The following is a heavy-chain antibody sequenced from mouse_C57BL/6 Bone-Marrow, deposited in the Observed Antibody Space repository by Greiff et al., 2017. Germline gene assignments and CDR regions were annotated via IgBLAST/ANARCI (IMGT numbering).Heavy chain of an antibody. CDR1: GYTFTSYW. V-gene: IGHV1-55*01. J-gene: IGHJ3*01. Sequence: VQLQQPGAELVKPGASVKMSCKASGYTFTSYWITWVKQRPGQGLEWIGDIYPVSGSTNYNDKFKSKATQTVDTSSSTAYMQLSSLTSEASAVYDCARQLRLPSFAYWGQGTRVTVSA. CDR2: IYPVSGST. D-gene: IGHD3-2*02. CDR3: ARQLRLPSFAY.